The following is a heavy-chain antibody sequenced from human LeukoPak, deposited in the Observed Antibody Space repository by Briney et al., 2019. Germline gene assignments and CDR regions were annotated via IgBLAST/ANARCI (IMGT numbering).Heavy chain of an antibody. Sequence: GGSLRLSCAASGFTFSRYWMSWVRQTPQKGLEWVANIKQDGSETYYVDSVKGRFTISRDNAKNSLYLQMNSLRVEDTAVYYCARDKGDYHTRGSLFIFGGQGTLVTVSS. CDR3: ARDKGDYHTRGSLFIF. J-gene: IGHJ4*02. CDR2: IKQDGSET. V-gene: IGHV3-7*03. CDR1: GFTFSRYW. D-gene: IGHD3-22*01.